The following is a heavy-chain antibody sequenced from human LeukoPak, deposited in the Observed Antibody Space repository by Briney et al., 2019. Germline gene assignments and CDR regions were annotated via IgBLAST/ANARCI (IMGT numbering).Heavy chain of an antibody. D-gene: IGHD3-10*01. V-gene: IGHV4-4*07. CDR3: ARSYGSGSPQI. CDR1: DGSISSYY. J-gene: IGHJ3*02. CDR2: ISASGNT. Sequence: LETLSLTCSVSDGSISSYYWSWIRQPAGKGLESIGRISASGNTNYNPSLKSRVTMSVDTSKNQFSLKLSSVTAADTAVYYCARSYGSGSPQIWGQGTMVTVSS.